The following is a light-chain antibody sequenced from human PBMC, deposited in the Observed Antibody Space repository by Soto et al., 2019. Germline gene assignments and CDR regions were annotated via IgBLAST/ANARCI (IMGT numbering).Light chain of an antibody. Sequence: IQLTQSPSSLSTPVGDRVTITFRASQPISTYLGWYQQKPGKAPKLLIYAESTLQSGVPSRFSGSGSGTDFTLTISSLQPEDFAEYFCQQLNTYARTLGQGTRVEVK. CDR3: QQLNTYART. J-gene: IGKJ1*01. CDR1: QPISTY. V-gene: IGKV1-9*01. CDR2: AES.